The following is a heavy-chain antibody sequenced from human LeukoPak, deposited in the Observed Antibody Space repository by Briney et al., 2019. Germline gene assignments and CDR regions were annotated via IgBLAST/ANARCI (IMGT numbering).Heavy chain of an antibody. CDR3: ARDPGGYMDV. J-gene: IGHJ6*03. CDR1: GFTFSSYS. D-gene: IGHD1-14*01. V-gene: IGHV3-48*04. Sequence: GGSLRLSCAASGFTFSSYSMNWVRQAPGKGLEWVSYISAISSSSTYYADSVKGRFTISRDNAKNSLYLQMNSLRAEDTAVYYCARDPGGYMDVWGKGTTVTISS. CDR2: ISAISSSST.